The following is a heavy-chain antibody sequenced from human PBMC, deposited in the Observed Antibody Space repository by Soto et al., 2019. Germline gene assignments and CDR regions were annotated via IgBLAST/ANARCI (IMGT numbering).Heavy chain of an antibody. J-gene: IGHJ4*02. D-gene: IGHD6-13*01. CDR2: IYYSGST. V-gene: IGHV4-59*01. CDR3: ASLAAAGLDY. CDR1: GGSITMYY. Sequence: QVQLQESGPGLVKPSETLSLTCTISGGSITMYYWTWIRQPPGKGLEWIGYIYYSGSTTYNPSLKSRVTISVDTSKNQFSLKMRTVTDADTAVYYCASLAAAGLDYWGQGTLVTVSS.